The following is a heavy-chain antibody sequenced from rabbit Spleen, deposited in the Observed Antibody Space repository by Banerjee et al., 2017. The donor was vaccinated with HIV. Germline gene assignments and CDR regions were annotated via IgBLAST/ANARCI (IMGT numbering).Heavy chain of an antibody. D-gene: IGHD1-1*01. CDR3: ARDLLGVIGWNFYL. CDR2: IHAGSKNNN. CDR1: GFSFIAGYY. V-gene: IGHV1S40*01. J-gene: IGHJ3*01. Sequence: QSLEESGGDLVKPGASLTLTCTASGFSFIAGYYMCWVRQAPGKGLEWIACIHAGSKNNNYYGGWAKGRFTLSKTSATNVTLRMTSLTAADRATYFCARDLLGVIGWNFYLWGQGTLVTVS.